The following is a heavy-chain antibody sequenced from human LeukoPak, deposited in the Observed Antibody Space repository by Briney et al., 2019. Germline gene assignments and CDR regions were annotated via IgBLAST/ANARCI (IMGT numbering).Heavy chain of an antibody. D-gene: IGHD3-22*01. CDR2: ISSSGSTI. CDR3: ARGAHYDSSGYYLNWFDP. J-gene: IGHJ5*02. V-gene: IGHV3-11*01. Sequence: GGSLRLSCAASGFTSSDYYMSWIRQAPGKGLEWVSYISSSGSTIYYADSVKGRFTISRDNAKNSLYLQMNSLRAEDTAVYYCARGAHYDSSGYYLNWFDPWGQGTLVTVSS. CDR1: GFTSSDYY.